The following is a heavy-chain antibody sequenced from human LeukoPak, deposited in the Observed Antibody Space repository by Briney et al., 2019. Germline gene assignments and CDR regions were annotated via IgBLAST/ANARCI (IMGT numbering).Heavy chain of an antibody. CDR3: ARVIANDRSRYRAFDI. J-gene: IGHJ3*02. CDR2: INPNSGDT. D-gene: IGHD3-22*01. V-gene: IGHV1-2*02. Sequence: ASVKVSCKASGYTFSDYYMHWVRQAPGQGLEWMGWINPNSGDTKYAQKFQGRVTVTRDTSISTAYMELSSVRSDDSAVYYCARVIANDRSRYRAFDIWGQGTKVTVSS. CDR1: GYTFSDYY.